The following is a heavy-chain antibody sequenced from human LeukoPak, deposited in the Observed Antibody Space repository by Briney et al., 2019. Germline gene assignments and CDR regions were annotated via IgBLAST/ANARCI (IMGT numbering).Heavy chain of an antibody. J-gene: IGHJ4*02. V-gene: IGHV4-39*01. CDR1: GGSISSSSYY. D-gene: IGHD3-10*01. Sequence: PSETLSLTCTVSGGSISSSSYYWGWIRQPPGKGLEWIGSIYYSGSTYYNPSLKSRVTISVDTSKNQFSLKLGSVTAADTAVYYCARWSGTRFDYWGQGTLVTVSS. CDR3: ARWSGTRFDY. CDR2: IYYSGST.